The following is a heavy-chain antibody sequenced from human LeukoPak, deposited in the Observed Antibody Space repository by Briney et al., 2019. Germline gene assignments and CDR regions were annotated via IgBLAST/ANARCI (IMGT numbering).Heavy chain of an antibody. CDR1: GFTFSSYG. V-gene: IGHV3-23*01. J-gene: IGHJ4*02. CDR3: AKDIVIMVRGFDY. CDR2: ISGSGGST. Sequence: GGTLRLSCAASGFTFSSYGMSWVRQAPGKGLEWVPAISGSGGSTYYADSVKGRFTISRDNSKNTLYLQMNSLRAEDTAVYYCAKDIVIMVRGFDYWGQGTLVTVSS. D-gene: IGHD3-10*01.